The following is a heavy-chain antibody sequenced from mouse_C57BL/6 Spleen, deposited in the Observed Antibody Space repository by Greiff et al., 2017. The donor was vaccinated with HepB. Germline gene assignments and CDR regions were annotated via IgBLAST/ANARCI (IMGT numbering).Heavy chain of an antibody. CDR2: IYPGDGDT. D-gene: IGHD2-4*01. CDR1: GYAFSSSW. Sequence: QVQLQQSGPELVKPGASVKISCKASGYAFSSSWMNWVKQRPGKGLEWIGRIYPGDGDTNYNGKFKGKATLTADKSSSTAYMPLSSLTSEDSAVYFCARYDSLYAMDYWGQGTSVTVSS. CDR3: ARYDSLYAMDY. V-gene: IGHV1-82*01. J-gene: IGHJ4*01.